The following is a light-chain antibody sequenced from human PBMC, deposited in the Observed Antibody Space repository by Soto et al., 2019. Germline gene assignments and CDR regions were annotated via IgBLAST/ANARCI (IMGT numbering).Light chain of an antibody. V-gene: IGLV2-14*01. J-gene: IGLJ2*01. CDR2: EVS. CDR1: SNDVGGYNY. Sequence: QFVLTQPASVCGSPGQSITISCTGTSNDVGGYNYVSWYQQHPGKAPKLMIYEVSNRPSGVSNRFSGSKSGNTASLTISGLQAEDEADYYCRSYTSSSTLVFGGGTKLTVL. CDR3: RSYTSSSTLV.